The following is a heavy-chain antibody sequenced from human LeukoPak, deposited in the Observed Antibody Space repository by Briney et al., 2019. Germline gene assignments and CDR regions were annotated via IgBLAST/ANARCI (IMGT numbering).Heavy chain of an antibody. D-gene: IGHD4/OR15-4a*01. CDR1: GYSFTSYW. Sequence: GESLKISCKGSGYSFTSYWISWVRQVPGKGLEWMGRIDPSDSYTNYSPSFQGHVTISADKSISTAYLQWSSLKASDTAMYYCVSRARVPPYNWFDPWGQGTLVTVPS. CDR2: IDPSDSYT. J-gene: IGHJ5*02. CDR3: VSRARVPPYNWFDP. V-gene: IGHV5-10-1*01.